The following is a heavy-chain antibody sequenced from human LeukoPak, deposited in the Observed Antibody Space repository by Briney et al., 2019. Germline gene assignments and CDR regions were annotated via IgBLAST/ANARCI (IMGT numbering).Heavy chain of an antibody. CDR2: IVVGSGNT. V-gene: IGHV1-58*01. Sequence: SVTVSCKASGFTFTSSAVQWVRQARGQRLEWIGWIVVGSGNTNYAQKFQERVTITRDMSTRTAYMEMSSLRSEDTAVYYCAANYYGSGSFNAFDIWGQGTMVTVSS. CDR1: GFTFTSSA. CDR3: AANYYGSGSFNAFDI. D-gene: IGHD3-10*01. J-gene: IGHJ3*02.